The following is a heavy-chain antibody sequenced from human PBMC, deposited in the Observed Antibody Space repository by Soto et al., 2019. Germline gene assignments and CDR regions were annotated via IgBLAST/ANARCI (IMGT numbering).Heavy chain of an antibody. CDR1: GGTLRSDA. V-gene: IGHV1-69*01. D-gene: IGHD4-4*01. CDR2: IIPIFGSP. Sequence: QVQLVQSGAEVKKPGSSVRVSCKASGGTLRSDAINWVRQAPGQGLEWMGGIIPIFGSPNYAQKFQGIVTITADESSITASMELSSLRSEDPAVYFCAGTVERPYYHGMDVWGQGSTVTVSS. J-gene: IGHJ6*02. CDR3: AGTVERPYYHGMDV.